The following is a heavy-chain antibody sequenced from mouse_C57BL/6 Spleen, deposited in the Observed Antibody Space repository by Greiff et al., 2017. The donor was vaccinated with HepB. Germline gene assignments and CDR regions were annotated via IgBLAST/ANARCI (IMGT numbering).Heavy chain of an antibody. J-gene: IGHJ3*01. D-gene: IGHD1-1*01. CDR1: GYAFSSSW. V-gene: IGHV1-82*01. CDR3: ARSNYGSSPFAY. CDR2: IYPGDGDT. Sequence: QVQLKQSGPELVKPGASVKISCKASGYAFSSSWMNWVKQRPGKGLEWIGRIYPGDGDTNYNGKFKGKATLTADKSSSTAYMQRSSLTSEDSAVYFCARSNYGSSPFAYWGQGTLVTVSA.